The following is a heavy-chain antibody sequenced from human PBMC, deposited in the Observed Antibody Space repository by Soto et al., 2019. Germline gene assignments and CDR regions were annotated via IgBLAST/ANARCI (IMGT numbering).Heavy chain of an antibody. J-gene: IGHJ4*02. CDR3: VREYSSSRYFDH. CDR1: GFTFSSYW. V-gene: IGHV3-74*01. D-gene: IGHD6-13*01. Sequence: GGSLRLSCAASGFTFSSYWMHWVRQAPGKGLVWVSRINSDGSSTTYADSVKGRFTSSRDKAKKTLYLQMNSLRAEDTAVYYCVREYSSSRYFDHWGQGTLVTVSS. CDR2: INSDGSST.